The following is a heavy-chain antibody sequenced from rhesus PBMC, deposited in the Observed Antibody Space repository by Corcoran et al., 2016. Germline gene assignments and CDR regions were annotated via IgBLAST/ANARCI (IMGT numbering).Heavy chain of an antibody. CDR3: ARVSGTTDY. CDR2: IYGSSTST. Sequence: QVQLQESGPGLVKPSETLSLTCAVSGGSISDSYRWSWIRQPPGKGLEWIGYIYGSSTSTNYNPSLKSRVTISKDTSKSQFALKLSSVPAADTAVYYCARVSGTTDYWGQGVLVTVSS. CDR1: GGSISDSYR. J-gene: IGHJ4*01. V-gene: IGHV4S10*01. D-gene: IGHD1-26*01.